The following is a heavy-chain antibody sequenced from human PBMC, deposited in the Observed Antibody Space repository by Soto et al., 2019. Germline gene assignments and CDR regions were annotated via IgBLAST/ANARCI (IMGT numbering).Heavy chain of an antibody. CDR2: ISTSGATR. CDR3: ARFFGSGFDY. Sequence: GGSLRLSCAASGFTVSTSQMTWVRQAPGKGLEWVAHISTSGATRYYADSVKGRFTISRDNAKTSLYLQMDSLRNEDTAVYYCARFFGSGFDYWGQGTLVTVSS. J-gene: IGHJ4*02. V-gene: IGHV3-48*02. CDR1: GFTVSTSQ. D-gene: IGHD6-19*01.